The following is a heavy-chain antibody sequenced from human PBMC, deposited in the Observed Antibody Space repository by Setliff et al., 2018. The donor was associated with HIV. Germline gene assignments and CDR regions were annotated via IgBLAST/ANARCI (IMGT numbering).Heavy chain of an antibody. V-gene: IGHV3-30*04. Sequence: SLRLSCVVYGFSFNNYAMHWVRQAPGKGLEWVALISYDGSNKYYADSVKGRFTISRDNAQNSLYLQMNSLGAEDTAVYYCAKPTYYYDDSGYSGGDYWGQGTLVTVSS. D-gene: IGHD3-22*01. J-gene: IGHJ4*02. CDR2: ISYDGSNK. CDR3: AKPTYYYDDSGYSGGDY. CDR1: GFSFNNYA.